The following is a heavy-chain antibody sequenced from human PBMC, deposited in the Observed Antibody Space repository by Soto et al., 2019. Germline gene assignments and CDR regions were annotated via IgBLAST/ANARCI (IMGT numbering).Heavy chain of an antibody. CDR3: ARDIGQWELQIRYGMDV. D-gene: IGHD1-26*01. V-gene: IGHV1-69*13. CDR1: GGTFSSYA. CDR2: IIPIFGTA. Sequence: SVKVSCKASGGTFSSYAISWVRQAPGQGLEWMGGIIPIFGTANYAQKFQGRVTITADESTNTAYMELSSLRSEDTAVYYCARDIGQWELQIRYGMDVWGQGTTVTVSS. J-gene: IGHJ6*02.